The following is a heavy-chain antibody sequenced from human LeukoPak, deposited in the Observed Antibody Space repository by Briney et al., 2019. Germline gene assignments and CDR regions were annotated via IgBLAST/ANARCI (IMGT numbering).Heavy chain of an antibody. J-gene: IGHJ4*02. Sequence: GGSLRLSCAASGFTSSNAWMSWVRQAPGKGLEWVAFIRYDGSNKYYADSVKGRFTISRDNARNSLYLQMDNLRAEDTGVYYCARDFYDGFALDYWGQGTLVTVSS. V-gene: IGHV3-30*02. CDR1: GFTSSNAW. CDR3: ARDFYDGFALDY. D-gene: IGHD2/OR15-2a*01. CDR2: IRYDGSNK.